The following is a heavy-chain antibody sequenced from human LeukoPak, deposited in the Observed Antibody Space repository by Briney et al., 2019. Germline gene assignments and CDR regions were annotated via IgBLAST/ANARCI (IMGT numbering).Heavy chain of an antibody. CDR2: ISAYNGNT. J-gene: IGHJ4*02. Sequence: GASVKVSCKASGYTFTSYGISWVRQAPGEGLEWMGWISAYNGNTNYAQKLQGGVTMTTDTSTSTAYMELRSVRSDDTAVYYCARIVSSWDGYYFDYWGQGTLVTVSS. CDR3: ARIVSSWDGYYFDY. D-gene: IGHD6-13*01. CDR1: GYTFTSYG. V-gene: IGHV1-18*01.